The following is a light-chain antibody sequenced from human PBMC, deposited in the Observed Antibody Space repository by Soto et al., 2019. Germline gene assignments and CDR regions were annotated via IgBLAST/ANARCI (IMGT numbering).Light chain of an antibody. J-gene: IGKJ5*01. CDR2: GAS. V-gene: IGKV3-20*01. CDR3: QQYGSSPIT. Sequence: EIFLTQSPSTLSLSPVEIATLSCRASQSVSSYLAWYQQKPGQAPRLLIYGASSRATGIPDRFSGSGSGTDFTLTISRLEPEDFAVYYCQQYGSSPITFGQGTRLEIK. CDR1: QSVSSY.